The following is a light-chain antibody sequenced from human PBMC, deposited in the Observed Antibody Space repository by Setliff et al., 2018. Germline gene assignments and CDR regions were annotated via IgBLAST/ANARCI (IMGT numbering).Light chain of an antibody. V-gene: IGLV2-14*01. CDR1: NSDVGTYSF. Sequence: QSVLTQPASVSGSPGQSITISCTGTNSDVGTYSFVSWYQQHPGKAPKLMIYDVTNRPSGVSSRFSGSKSGNTASLTISGLQAEDEADYYCSSYEGSNNYVFGTGTKVTVL. CDR3: SSYEGSNNYV. J-gene: IGLJ1*01. CDR2: DVT.